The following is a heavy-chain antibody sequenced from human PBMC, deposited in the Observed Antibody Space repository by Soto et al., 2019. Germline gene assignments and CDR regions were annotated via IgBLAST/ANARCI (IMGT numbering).Heavy chain of an antibody. Sequence: QMQLQESGSGLVKPSQTLSLTCAVSGGSISSGGYSWRWIRQPPGKGLGWIGYIYHSGSTHDNPSLRSLVTISGDRSKNQSSLKLSAVTAADTAVYYCARVPGPWGQGTLVTVSS. CDR2: IYHSGST. V-gene: IGHV4-30-2*01. J-gene: IGHJ5*02. CDR1: GGSISSGGYS. CDR3: ARVPGP.